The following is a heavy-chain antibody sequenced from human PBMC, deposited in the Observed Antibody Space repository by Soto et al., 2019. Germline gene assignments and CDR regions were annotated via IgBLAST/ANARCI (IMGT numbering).Heavy chain of an antibody. D-gene: IGHD6-13*01. Sequence: PGGSLRLSCAASGFTFSSYGMHWVRQAPGKGLEWVAVMSYDGSNKYYADSVKGRFTISRDNSKNTLYLQMNSLRAEDTAVYYCARVGSSWCFDYWGQGTLVTVSS. J-gene: IGHJ4*02. CDR2: MSYDGSNK. V-gene: IGHV3-30*03. CDR1: GFTFSSYG. CDR3: ARVGSSWCFDY.